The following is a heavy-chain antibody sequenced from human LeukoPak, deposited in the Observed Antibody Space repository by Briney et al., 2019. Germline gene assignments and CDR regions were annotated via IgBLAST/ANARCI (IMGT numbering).Heavy chain of an antibody. CDR3: AGDTHSSSWYDH. CDR1: GFTVSSIY. Sequence: PGGSLRLSCAVSGFTVSSIYMSWVRQDPGKGLEWVSFIYSDGNTYYADSVKGRFTLSRDSSRNTLYLQMNSLRVDDTAVYYCAGDTHSSSWYDHWGQGTLVTVSS. CDR2: IYSDGNT. J-gene: IGHJ5*02. D-gene: IGHD6-19*01. V-gene: IGHV3-53*01.